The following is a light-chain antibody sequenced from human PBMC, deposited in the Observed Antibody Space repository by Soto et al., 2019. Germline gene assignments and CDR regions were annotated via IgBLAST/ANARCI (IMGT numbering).Light chain of an antibody. CDR2: GAS. CDR3: QQSFHTSQT. J-gene: IGKJ2*01. Sequence: EIVLTQSPGTLSLSPGERATLSCRASQSVSSSYLAWYQRKPGQAPRLLIYGASSRATGIPDRFSGSGSGTDFTLTISRLEPEDFATYYCQQSFHTSQTFGQGTKLEIK. V-gene: IGKV3-20*01. CDR1: QSVSSSY.